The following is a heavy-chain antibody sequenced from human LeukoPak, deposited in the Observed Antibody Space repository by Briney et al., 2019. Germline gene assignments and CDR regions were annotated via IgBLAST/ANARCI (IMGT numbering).Heavy chain of an antibody. D-gene: IGHD4-17*01. V-gene: IGHV3-9*01. CDR2: ISWNSGSI. Sequence: GRSLRLSCAASGFTFDDYAMHWVRQAPGKGLEWVSGISWNSGSIGYADSVKGRFTISRDNAKNSLYLQMNSLRAEDTALYYCAKASLAGTVTAKYYFDYWGQGALVTVSS. CDR3: AKASLAGTVTAKYYFDY. CDR1: GFTFDDYA. J-gene: IGHJ4*02.